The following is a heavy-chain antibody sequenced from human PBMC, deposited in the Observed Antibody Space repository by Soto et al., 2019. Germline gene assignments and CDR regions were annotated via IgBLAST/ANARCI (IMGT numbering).Heavy chain of an antibody. CDR1: GFTFSNAW. J-gene: IGHJ4*02. CDR2: IKSKTDGGTT. D-gene: IGHD3-3*01. Sequence: GGSLRLSCAASGFTFSNAWMNWVRQAPGKGLEWVGRIKSKTDGGTTDYAAPVKGRFTISRDDSKNTLYLQMNSLKTEDTAVDYCTTSGWESYDFWSGLRSWRDFDYWGQGTLVTVSS. CDR3: TTSGWESYDFWSGLRSWRDFDY. V-gene: IGHV3-15*07.